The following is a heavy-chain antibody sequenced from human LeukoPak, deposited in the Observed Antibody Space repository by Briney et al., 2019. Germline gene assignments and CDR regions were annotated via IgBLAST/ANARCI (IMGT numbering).Heavy chain of an antibody. CDR3: ARLRYSSSWYYFDY. CDR2: IFHSGST. J-gene: IGHJ4*02. Sequence: PSGTLSLTCTVSSGSIFSSNWWSWVRQPPGKGLEWIGQIFHSGSTSYSPSLKSRVTISVDTSKNQFSLRLSSVTAADTAVYYCARLRYSSSWYYFDYWGQGTLVTVSS. D-gene: IGHD6-13*01. CDR1: SGSIFSSNW. V-gene: IGHV4-4*02.